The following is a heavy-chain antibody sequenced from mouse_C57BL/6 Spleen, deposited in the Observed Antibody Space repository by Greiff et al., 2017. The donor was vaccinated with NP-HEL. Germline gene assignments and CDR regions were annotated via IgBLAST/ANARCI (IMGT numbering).Heavy chain of an antibody. J-gene: IGHJ2*01. CDR3: ARGYGSDYFDY. V-gene: IGHV1-52*01. CDR2: IDPSDSET. D-gene: IGHD1-1*01. CDR1: GYTFTSYW. Sequence: VQLQQPGAELVRPGSSVKLSCKASGYTFTSYWMHWVKQRPIQGLEWIGNIDPSDSETHYNQKFKDKATLTVDKSSSTAYMQLSSLTSEDSAVYYCARGYGSDYFDYWGKGTTLTVSS.